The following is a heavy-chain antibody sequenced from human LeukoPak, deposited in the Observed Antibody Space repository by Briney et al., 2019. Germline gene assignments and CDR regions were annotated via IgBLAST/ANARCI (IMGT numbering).Heavy chain of an antibody. Sequence: GGSLRLSCAASGFTFSSYAMHWVRQAPGKGLEWVAVISYDGSNKYYADSMKGRFTISRDNSKNTLYVQINSLRAEDTAVYYCGDLDYWGQGTLVTVSS. CDR1: GFTFSSYA. CDR2: ISYDGSNK. CDR3: GDLDY. J-gene: IGHJ4*02. V-gene: IGHV3-30-3*01.